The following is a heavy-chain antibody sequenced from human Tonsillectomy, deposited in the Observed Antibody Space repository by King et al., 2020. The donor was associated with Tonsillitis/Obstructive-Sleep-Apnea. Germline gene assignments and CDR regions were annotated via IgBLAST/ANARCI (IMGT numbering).Heavy chain of an antibody. J-gene: IGHJ4*02. V-gene: IGHV3-7*04. CDR1: GFTFSNYC. CDR2: IKQNGSEK. D-gene: IGHD2-15*01. CDR3: ARVRGTYSLDY. Sequence: EVQLVESGGGLVQPGGSLRLSCSASGFTFSNYCMSWVRQAPGKGLEWVANIKQNGSEKYYVDSVKGRFTISRDNAKNSLYLIMNSLRAEDTAVYYCARVRGTYSLDYWGQGTLVTVSS.